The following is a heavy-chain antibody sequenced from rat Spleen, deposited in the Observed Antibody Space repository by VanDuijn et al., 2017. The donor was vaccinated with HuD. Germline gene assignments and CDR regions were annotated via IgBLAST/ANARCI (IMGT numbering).Heavy chain of an antibody. CDR2: ISTGGGNT. CDR3: ARTVLFDY. V-gene: IGHV5S23*01. CDR1: GFTFSDYN. Sequence: VQPGRSLKLSCAASGFTFSDYNMAWVRQTPTKGLEWVASISTGGGNTYYRDSVKGRFTISRDNAKSTLYLQMDSLRSEDTATYYCARTVLFDYWGQGVMVTVSS. J-gene: IGHJ2*01.